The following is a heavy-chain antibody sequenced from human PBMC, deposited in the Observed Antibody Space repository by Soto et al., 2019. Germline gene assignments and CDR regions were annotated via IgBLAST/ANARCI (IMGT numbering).Heavy chain of an antibody. CDR3: VRDESCGGDFFYFDQ. J-gene: IGHJ4*02. CDR1: GFTFSRYG. D-gene: IGHD2-21*02. CDR2: ISGNGTSQ. V-gene: IGHV3-30*01. Sequence: VQLVESGGGVVQPGMSLGISCAASGFTFSRYGMFWVRHAPGKGLEWVSVISGNGTSQWHANSVKGRFTISKDNSQSTIYLQLNSRRNEDPGVYYCVRDESCGGDFFYFDQWGQGTPVTVSS.